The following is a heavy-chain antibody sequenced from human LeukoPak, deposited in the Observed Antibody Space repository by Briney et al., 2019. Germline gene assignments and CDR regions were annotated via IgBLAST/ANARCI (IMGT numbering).Heavy chain of an antibody. CDR3: ARVHFYDSSGYSLINP. CDR1: GYTFTDYY. J-gene: IGHJ4*02. CDR2: FNPNSGGT. Sequence: ASVKVSCKASGYTFTDYYMHWVRQAPVRGLEWVGWFNPNSGGTNYAQKFQGRVTMTRDTSISTAYMELSRLKSDDTAVYYCARVHFYDSSGYSLINPWGQGTLVTVSS. V-gene: IGHV1-2*02. D-gene: IGHD3-22*01.